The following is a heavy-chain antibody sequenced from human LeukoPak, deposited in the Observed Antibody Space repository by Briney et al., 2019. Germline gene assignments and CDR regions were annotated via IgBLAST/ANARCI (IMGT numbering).Heavy chain of an antibody. Sequence: PGGSLRLSCAASGFTFSSYGMHWVRQAPGKGLEWVAVISYDGSNKYYPDSVKGRFTISRDNSKNTLYLQMNSLRAEDTAVYYCAKQVGYYYYYMDVWGKGTTVTVSS. CDR1: GFTFSSYG. V-gene: IGHV3-30*18. J-gene: IGHJ6*03. CDR3: AKQVGYYYYYMDV. D-gene: IGHD1-26*01. CDR2: ISYDGSNK.